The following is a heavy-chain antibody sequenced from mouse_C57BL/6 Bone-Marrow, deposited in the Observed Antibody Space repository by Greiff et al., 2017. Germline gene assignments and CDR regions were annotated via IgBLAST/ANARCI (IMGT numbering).Heavy chain of an antibody. CDR1: GFTFSSYG. J-gene: IGHJ3*01. CDR3: ATYYSSSPAWFAY. Sequence: EVKLMESGGDLVKPGGSLKLSCAASGFTFSSYGMSWVRQTPDKRLEWVATISSGGSYTYYPDSVKGRFTIFRENAQNTLYLQMGSLKSEHTAMFYCATYYSSSPAWFAYWGQGTLVTVSA. V-gene: IGHV5-6*01. CDR2: ISSGGSYT. D-gene: IGHD1-1*01.